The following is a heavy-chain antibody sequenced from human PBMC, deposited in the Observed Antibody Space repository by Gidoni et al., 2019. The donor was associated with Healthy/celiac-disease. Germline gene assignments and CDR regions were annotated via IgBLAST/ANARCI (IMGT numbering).Heavy chain of an antibody. V-gene: IGHV4-34*01. CDR2: INHSGST. D-gene: IGHD1-7*01. J-gene: IGHJ2*01. Sequence: QVQLQQWGAGLLKPSETLSITCAVYGGSFSCYYWILIRQPPGKGLEWIGEINHSGSTNYKPALKSRVTTSVDTSKNQFSLKLSSVTAADTAVYYCARGRRAEALKTSSPSIGTTSNRRDSGFYWYFDLWGRGTLVTVSS. CDR3: ARGRRAEALKTSSPSIGTTSNRRDSGFYWYFDL. CDR1: GGSFSCYY.